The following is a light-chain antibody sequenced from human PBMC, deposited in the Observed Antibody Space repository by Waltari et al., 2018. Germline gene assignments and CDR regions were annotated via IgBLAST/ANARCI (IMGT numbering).Light chain of an antibody. CDR3: QQYNSYFT. Sequence: DIQMTQSPSTLSASVGDRVTITCRASQSISSWLAWYQQKPGKAPKLLIYKASSLESGVPSRFSGSGSGTEFTLTISSLQPDDFATDYCQQYNSYFTFGPGTKVDIK. J-gene: IGKJ3*01. V-gene: IGKV1-5*03. CDR1: QSISSW. CDR2: KAS.